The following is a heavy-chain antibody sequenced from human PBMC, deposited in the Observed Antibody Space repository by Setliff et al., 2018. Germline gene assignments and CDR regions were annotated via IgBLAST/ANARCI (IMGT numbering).Heavy chain of an antibody. J-gene: IGHJ4*01. D-gene: IGHD7-27*01. V-gene: IGHV3-30*03. CDR2: IFHDGRDI. CDR1: GFAFDSYA. CDR3: AGVHWTTNWFLHY. Sequence: LRLSCAASGFAFDSYAMHWVRQAPGKGLEWVAIIFHDGRDIYYGDSVQGRFAISRDNSKNTLYLQMNSLRSDDTAVYYCAGVHWTTNWFLHYWGQGTLVTSPQ.